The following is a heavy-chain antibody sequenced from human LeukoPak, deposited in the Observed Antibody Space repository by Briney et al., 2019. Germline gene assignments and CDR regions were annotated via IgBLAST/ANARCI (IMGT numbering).Heavy chain of an antibody. CDR3: ARGYCSGGTCYLVENWLDP. Sequence: ASVKVSCKASGYALTAYYIYWVRQAPGQGLEWMGRINPNSGGTDYAQNFQGRVTMTRDTSISTAYMELSRLRSDDTAVYYCARGYCSGGTCYLVENWLDPWGQGTLVTVSS. V-gene: IGHV1-2*06. J-gene: IGHJ5*02. CDR2: INPNSGGT. D-gene: IGHD2-15*01. CDR1: GYALTAYY.